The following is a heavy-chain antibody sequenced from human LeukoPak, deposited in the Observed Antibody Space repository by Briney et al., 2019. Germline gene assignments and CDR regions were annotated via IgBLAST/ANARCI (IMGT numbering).Heavy chain of an antibody. J-gene: IGHJ4*02. D-gene: IGHD1-20*01. Sequence: GGSLRLSCAASGFTFSSYSMNWVRQAPGKGLEWVSSISSSSSYIYYADSVKGRFTISRDNAKNSLYLQMNSLRAEDTAVYYCARLNWLPRRFFDYWGQGTLVTVSS. CDR1: GFTFSSYS. CDR3: ARLNWLPRRFFDY. CDR2: ISSSSSYI. V-gene: IGHV3-21*01.